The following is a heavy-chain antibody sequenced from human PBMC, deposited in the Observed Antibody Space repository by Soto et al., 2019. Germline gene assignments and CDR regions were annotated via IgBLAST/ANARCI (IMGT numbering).Heavy chain of an antibody. CDR3: AKKARRGYSYGVLGLNYYYYGMDV. Sequence: LRLSCAASGFTFSSYAMSWVRQAPGKGLEWVSAISGSGGSAYYADSVKGRFTISRDNSKNTLYLQMNSLRAEDTAVYYCAKKARRGYSYGVLGLNYYYYGMDVWGQGTTVTVSS. CDR1: GFTFSSYA. V-gene: IGHV3-23*01. CDR2: ISGSGGSA. J-gene: IGHJ6*02. D-gene: IGHD5-18*01.